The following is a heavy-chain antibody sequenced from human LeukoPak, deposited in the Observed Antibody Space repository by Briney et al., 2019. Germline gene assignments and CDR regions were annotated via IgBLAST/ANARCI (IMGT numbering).Heavy chain of an antibody. Sequence: PSETLSLTCTVSGGSISSSSYYWGWIRQPPGQGLEWIGSIYYSGSTYYNPSLKSRVTISVDTSKNQFSLKLSSVTAADTAVYYCARDDYSNYPDYWGQGTLVTVSS. CDR3: ARDDYSNYPDY. CDR2: IYYSGST. V-gene: IGHV4-39*07. D-gene: IGHD4-11*01. J-gene: IGHJ4*02. CDR1: GGSISSSSYY.